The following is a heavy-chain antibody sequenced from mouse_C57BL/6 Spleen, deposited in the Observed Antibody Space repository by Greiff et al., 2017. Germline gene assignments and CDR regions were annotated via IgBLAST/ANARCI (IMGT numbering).Heavy chain of an antibody. CDR2: ISGGGGNT. V-gene: IGHV5-9*01. CDR3: ARRGSIYYGYAPWFAY. J-gene: IGHJ3*01. CDR1: GFTFSSYT. D-gene: IGHD2-2*01. Sequence: EVQLMESGGGLVKPGGSLKLSCAASGFTFSSYTMSWVRQTPEKRLEWVATISGGGGNTYYPDSVKGRFTISRDNAKNTLYLQMSSLRSEDTALYYCARRGSIYYGYAPWFAYWGQGTLVTVSA.